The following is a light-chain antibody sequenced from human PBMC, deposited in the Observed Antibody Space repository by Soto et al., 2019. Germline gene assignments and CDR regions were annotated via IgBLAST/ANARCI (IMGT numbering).Light chain of an antibody. Sequence: DIQMTQSPSTLSASVGYRVTITCLASQSISRWLVWYQQKPGKAPKLLIYDASSLQSGVPSRFSGSGSGTEFTLTISSLQPDDLATYYCQQYNSYSRKFGQGTKVDNK. CDR1: QSISRW. CDR2: DAS. J-gene: IGKJ1*01. CDR3: QQYNSYSRK. V-gene: IGKV1-5*01.